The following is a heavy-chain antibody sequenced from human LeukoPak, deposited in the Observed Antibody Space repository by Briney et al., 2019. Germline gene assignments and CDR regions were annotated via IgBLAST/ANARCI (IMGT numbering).Heavy chain of an antibody. CDR1: GGTFSSYA. J-gene: IGHJ4*02. Sequence: SVKVSCKASGGTFSSYAISWVRQAPGQGLEWMGRIIPILGIANYAQKFQGRVTITADKSTSTAYMELSSLRSEDTAVYNCARSSIAVAGSPGDYWGQGTLVTVSS. V-gene: IGHV1-69*04. D-gene: IGHD6-19*01. CDR3: ARSSIAVAGSPGDY. CDR2: IIPILGIA.